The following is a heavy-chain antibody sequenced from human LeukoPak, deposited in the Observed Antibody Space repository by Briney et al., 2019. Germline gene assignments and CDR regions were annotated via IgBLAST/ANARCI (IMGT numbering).Heavy chain of an antibody. D-gene: IGHD3-9*01. CDR3: ARDGLGHYDILTGFRPPSDY. CDR1: VGTFSTYA. Sequence: SVKVSCTASVGTFSTYAISWVRQAPGQGLEWMGGIIPIFGTANYAQKFQGRVTITADESTSTAYMELSSLRSEDTAVYYCARDGLGHYDILTGFRPPSDYWGQGTLVTVSS. J-gene: IGHJ4*02. CDR2: IIPIFGTA. V-gene: IGHV1-69*13.